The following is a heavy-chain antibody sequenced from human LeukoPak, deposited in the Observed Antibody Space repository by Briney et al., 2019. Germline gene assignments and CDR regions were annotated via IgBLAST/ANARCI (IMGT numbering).Heavy chain of an antibody. V-gene: IGHV1-2*02. Sequence: ASVKVSCKASGYTFTGYYIHWVRQAPGQGLEWMGWISPNSGGTNYAQKFQGRVTMTRDTSISTAYMELSRLRSDDTAVYYCARERGAERRVRYGMDVWGQGTTVTVSS. J-gene: IGHJ6*02. CDR3: ARERGAERRVRYGMDV. D-gene: IGHD1-1*01. CDR2: ISPNSGGT. CDR1: GYTFTGYY.